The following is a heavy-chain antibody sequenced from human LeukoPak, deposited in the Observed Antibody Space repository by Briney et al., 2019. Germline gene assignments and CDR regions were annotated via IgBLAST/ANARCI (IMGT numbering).Heavy chain of an antibody. J-gene: IGHJ4*02. Sequence: GGSLRLSCAASGFTVSNNYMNWVRQAPGKGLEWVSVIYSGGSTYYADSVKGRFTISRDNSKNTLYLQMNSLRTEDTAVYYCARDYYYDSSGYRIFDYWGQGTLVTVSS. D-gene: IGHD3-22*01. CDR1: GFTVSNNY. V-gene: IGHV3-66*01. CDR2: IYSGGST. CDR3: ARDYYYDSSGYRIFDY.